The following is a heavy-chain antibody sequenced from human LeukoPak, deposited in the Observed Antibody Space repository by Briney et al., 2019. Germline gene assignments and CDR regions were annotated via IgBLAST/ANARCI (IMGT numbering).Heavy chain of an antibody. Sequence: KPSETLSLTCTVSGGSISSYYWTWIRQPPGKGLEWIGNTFYSGSTNYNPSLMSRVSISVDTSKNQVSLNLNSVTAADTAVYYCATVAVVRGVTFFGYWGQGTLVTVSS. D-gene: IGHD3-10*01. CDR2: TFYSGST. CDR1: GGSISSYY. CDR3: ATVAVVRGVTFFGY. J-gene: IGHJ4*02. V-gene: IGHV4-59*12.